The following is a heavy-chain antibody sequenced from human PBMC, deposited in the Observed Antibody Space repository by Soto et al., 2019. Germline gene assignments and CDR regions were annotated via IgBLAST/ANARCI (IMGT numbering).Heavy chain of an antibody. CDR2: IYHSGST. CDR1: GGSISSSNW. Sequence: QVQLQESGPGLVKPSGTLSLTCAVSGGSISSSNWWSWVRQPPGKGLEWIGEIYHSGSTNYNPSLKSGATXAXDXXKNPFSLKLSSVPAAGTAVYYCARVSGSYYYGMDVWGQGTTVTVSS. CDR3: ARVSGSYYYGMDV. D-gene: IGHD1-26*01. J-gene: IGHJ6*02. V-gene: IGHV4-4*02.